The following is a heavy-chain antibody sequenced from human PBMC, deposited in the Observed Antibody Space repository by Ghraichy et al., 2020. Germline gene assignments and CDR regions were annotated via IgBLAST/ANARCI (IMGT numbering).Heavy chain of an antibody. J-gene: IGHJ4*02. D-gene: IGHD3/OR15-3a*01. CDR3: ARWTSYYDY. CDR2: ISPSADTT. CDR1: GFIFSTYA. Sequence: GSLRLSCAGSGFIFSTYAMNWVRQAPGKGLEWVSAISPSADTTLYSDSVRGRFTISRDNSKSTLYLQMNALRAEDTALYYCARWTSYYDYWGQGALVTVSS. V-gene: IGHV3-23*01.